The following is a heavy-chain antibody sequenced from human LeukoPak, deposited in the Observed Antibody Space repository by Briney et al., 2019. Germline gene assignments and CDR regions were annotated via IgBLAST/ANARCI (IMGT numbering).Heavy chain of an antibody. D-gene: IGHD6-6*01. CDR1: GGSISSGGYY. CDR3: ARSSEYSSSFPFDY. Sequence: PSQTLSLTCTVSGGSISSGGYYWSWIRRHPGKGLEWIGYMYYSGSTYYNPSLKSRVTISVDTTKNQFSLKLSSVTAADTAVYYCARSSEYSSSFPFDYWGQGTLVTVSS. V-gene: IGHV4-31*03. CDR2: MYYSGST. J-gene: IGHJ4*02.